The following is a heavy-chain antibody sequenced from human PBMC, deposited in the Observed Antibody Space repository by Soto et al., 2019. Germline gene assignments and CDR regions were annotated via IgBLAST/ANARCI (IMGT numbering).Heavy chain of an antibody. CDR1: GGSISSYY. CDR3: ARGWSSFLEWLPYGMDV. D-gene: IGHD3-3*01. Sequence: QVQLQESGPGLVKPSETLSLTCTVSGGSISSYYWSWIRQPAGKGLEWIGRIYTSGSTNYHPSLKSRVTMSVDTSKNQSSLKLSSVTAADTAVYYCARGWSSFLEWLPYGMDVWGQGTTVTVSS. CDR2: IYTSGST. J-gene: IGHJ6*02. V-gene: IGHV4-4*07.